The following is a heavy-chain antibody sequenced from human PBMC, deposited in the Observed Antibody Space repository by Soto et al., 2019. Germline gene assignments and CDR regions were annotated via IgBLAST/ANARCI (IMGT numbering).Heavy chain of an antibody. D-gene: IGHD6-19*01. CDR2: INHSGST. V-gene: IGHV4-34*01. J-gene: IGHJ6*02. CDR1: CGSFSGYY. Sequence: SETLSLTCAVYCGSFSGYYWSWIRQPPGKGLEWIGEINHSGSTNYNPSLKSRVTISVDTSKNQFSLKLSSVTAADTAVYYCARGRYSSGWPHLYYYYGMDVWGQGTTVTVSS. CDR3: ARGRYSSGWPHLYYYYGMDV.